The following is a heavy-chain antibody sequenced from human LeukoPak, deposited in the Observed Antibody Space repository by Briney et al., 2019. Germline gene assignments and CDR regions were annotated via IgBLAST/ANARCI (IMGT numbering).Heavy chain of an antibody. CDR2: IYYSGST. D-gene: IGHD3-22*01. CDR1: DDSITMYY. V-gene: IGHV4-59*01. CDR3: ARRYYYDSGGYDY. Sequence: SETLSLTCTVSDDSITMYYWTWIRQPPGKGLEWIGYIYYSGSTNYNPSLKSRVTISVDTSKNQFSLKLSSVTAADTAVYYCARRYYYDSGGYDYWGQGTLVTVSS. J-gene: IGHJ4*02.